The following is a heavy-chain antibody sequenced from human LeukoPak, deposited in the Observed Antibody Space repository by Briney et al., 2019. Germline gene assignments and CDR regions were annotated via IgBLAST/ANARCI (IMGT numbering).Heavy chain of an antibody. CDR3: ARERGARATTRKRNDDY. CDR2: IYTSGIT. V-gene: IGHV4-4*07. CDR1: GYSISSGYY. J-gene: IGHJ4*02. Sequence: PSETLSLTCTVSGYSISSGYYWGWIRQPAGKGLEWIGRIYTSGITNYNPSLKSRVTMSVDTSKNQFSLKLSSVTAADTAVYYCARERGARATTRKRNDDYWGQGTLVTVSS. D-gene: IGHD4-11*01.